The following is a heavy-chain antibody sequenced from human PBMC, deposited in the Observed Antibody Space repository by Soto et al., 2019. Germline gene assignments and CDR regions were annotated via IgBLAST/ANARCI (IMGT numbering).Heavy chain of an antibody. CDR3: ARVPGP. D-gene: IGHD2-2*01. J-gene: IGHJ5*02. V-gene: IGHV4-34*01. CDR1: GGSFSGYY. CDR2: INHSGST. Sequence: SETLSLTCAVYGGSFSGYYWSWIRQPPGKGLEWIGEINHSGSTNYNPSLKSRVTISVDTSKNQFSLKLSSVAAADTAVYYCARVPGPWGQGTLVTVSS.